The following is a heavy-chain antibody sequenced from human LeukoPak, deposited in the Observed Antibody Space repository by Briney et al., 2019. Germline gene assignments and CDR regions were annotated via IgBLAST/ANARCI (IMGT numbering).Heavy chain of an antibody. Sequence: GGSLRLSCAASGFTFSSYGMHWVRQAPGRGLEWVAVIWYDGSNKYYADSVKGRFTISRDNSKNTLYLQMNSRRAEDTAVYYCAREAALDSWGQGTLVTVSS. CDR3: AREAALDS. J-gene: IGHJ4*02. D-gene: IGHD6-25*01. CDR1: GFTFSSYG. CDR2: IWYDGSNK. V-gene: IGHV3-33*01.